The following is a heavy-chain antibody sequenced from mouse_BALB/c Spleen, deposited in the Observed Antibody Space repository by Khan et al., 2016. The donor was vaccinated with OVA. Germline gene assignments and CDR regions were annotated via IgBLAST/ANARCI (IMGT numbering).Heavy chain of an antibody. D-gene: IGHD1-1*01. Sequence: VQLKESGPGLVKPSQSPSLICTVTGYSITSDYAWNWIRQFPGNKLEWMGFISYSGNTKYNPSLKSRISITRDTSKNQFFLQLNSVTTEDTATYYCARVYGGDFDYWGQGTTLTVSS. CDR2: ISYSGNT. CDR3: ARVYGGDFDY. V-gene: IGHV3-2*02. J-gene: IGHJ2*01. CDR1: GYSITSDYA.